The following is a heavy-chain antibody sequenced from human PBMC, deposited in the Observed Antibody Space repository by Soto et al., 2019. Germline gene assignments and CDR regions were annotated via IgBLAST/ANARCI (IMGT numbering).Heavy chain of an antibody. V-gene: IGHV1-3*01. CDR3: ARSGSSGWYYFDY. J-gene: IGHJ4*02. Sequence: QVQLVQSGAEVKKPGASVKVSCKASGYTFTSYARHWVRQAPGQRLEWMGWINAGNGNTKYSQKFQGRVTITRDTSASTAYMELSSLRSEDTAVYYCARSGSSGWYYFDYWGQGTLVTVSS. D-gene: IGHD6-19*01. CDR1: GYTFTSYA. CDR2: INAGNGNT.